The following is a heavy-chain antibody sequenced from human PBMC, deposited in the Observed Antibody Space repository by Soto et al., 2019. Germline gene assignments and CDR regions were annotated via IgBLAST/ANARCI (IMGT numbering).Heavy chain of an antibody. CDR3: ARGGYYYYYYGMDV. Sequence: QVQLQESGPGLVKPSQTVSLTCTVSGGSISSRGYYWSWIRQHPGKGLEWIGYIYYSGSTYYNPSLKSRVTISVDTSKNQFSLKLSSVTTADTAVYYCARGGYYYYYYGMDVWGQGTTVTVSS. D-gene: IGHD3-16*01. V-gene: IGHV4-31*03. CDR2: IYYSGST. CDR1: GGSISSRGYY. J-gene: IGHJ6*02.